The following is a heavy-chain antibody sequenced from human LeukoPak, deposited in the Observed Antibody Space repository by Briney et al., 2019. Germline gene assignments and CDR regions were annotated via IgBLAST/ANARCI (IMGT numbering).Heavy chain of an antibody. CDR3: AKVYSRNNVFDP. D-gene: IGHD1/OR15-1a*01. CDR1: GGSISGYY. J-gene: IGHJ5*02. Sequence: SETLSLTCTVSGGSISGYYWSWVRQAAGKGLEWIGHIYTSGTTNYNPSLKSRVTMSVDTSNNQFSLRLSSGTAADTAVYYCAKVYSRNNVFDPWGQGTLVTVSS. CDR2: IYTSGTT. V-gene: IGHV4-4*07.